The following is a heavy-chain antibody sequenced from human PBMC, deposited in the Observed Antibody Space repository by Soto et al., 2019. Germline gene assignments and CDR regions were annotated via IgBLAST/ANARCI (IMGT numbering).Heavy chain of an antibody. Sequence: ASVKVSYKASGYTFIVYYIHWVRQAPGQGLEWMGWINPNSGGTNYAQKFQGRVTMTRDTSISTAYMELSRLRSDDTAVYYCARDNDYSSSWLFDWGQGTLVTVSS. D-gene: IGHD6-13*01. J-gene: IGHJ4*02. V-gene: IGHV1-2*02. CDR2: INPNSGGT. CDR3: ARDNDYSSSWLFD. CDR1: GYTFIVYY.